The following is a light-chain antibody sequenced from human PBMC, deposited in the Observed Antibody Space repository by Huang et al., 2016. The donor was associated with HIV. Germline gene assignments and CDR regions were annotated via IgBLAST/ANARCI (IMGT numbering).Light chain of an antibody. CDR3: QQYNNWPFT. CDR2: GVS. Sequence: EIVMTQSPATLSVSPGERATLSCRASQSISSNVAWYQQKPGQAPRLLIYGVSTRATGIPARFSGSGSGTEFTLTISSLQSEDFAVYYCQQYNNWPFTFGQGTKLEIK. J-gene: IGKJ2*01. V-gene: IGKV3-15*01. CDR1: QSISSN.